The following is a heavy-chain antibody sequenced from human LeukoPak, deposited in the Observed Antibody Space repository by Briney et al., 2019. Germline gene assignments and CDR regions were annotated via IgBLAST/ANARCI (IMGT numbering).Heavy chain of an antibody. CDR2: IYYSGST. CDR1: GGSISSYY. CDR3: ARDGITMVQGVINGAFDI. V-gene: IGHV4-59*01. D-gene: IGHD3-10*01. Sequence: SETLSLTCTVSGGSISSYYWSWIRQPPGKGLEWIGSIYYSGSTNYNPSLKSRVTISVDTSKTQFSLKLSSVTAADTAVYYCARDGITMVQGVINGAFDIWGQGTMVTVSS. J-gene: IGHJ3*02.